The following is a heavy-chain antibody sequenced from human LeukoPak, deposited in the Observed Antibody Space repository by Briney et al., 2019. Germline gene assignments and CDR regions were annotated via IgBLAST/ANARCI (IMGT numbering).Heavy chain of an antibody. CDR1: GFTFSDYY. CDR2: ISSSGSTI. J-gene: IGHJ6*02. CDR3: ATFGVVLMVYEALVDTAMALGRSGMDV. Sequence: PGGSLRLSSAASGFTFSDYYMSWIRQAPGKGLEWVSYISSSGSTIYYADSVKGRFTISRDNAKNSLYLQMNSLRAEDTAVYYCATFGVVLMVYEALVDTAMALGRSGMDVWGQGTTVTVSS. V-gene: IGHV3-11*01. D-gene: IGHD2-8*01.